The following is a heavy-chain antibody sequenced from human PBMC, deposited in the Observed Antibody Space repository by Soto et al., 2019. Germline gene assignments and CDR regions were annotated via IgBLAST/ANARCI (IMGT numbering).Heavy chain of an antibody. D-gene: IGHD3-22*01. J-gene: IGHJ6*02. V-gene: IGHV1-3*01. CDR2: INAGNGNT. CDR3: ARTNGNYYDSSGSLYYYYGMDG. CDR1: GYTFTSYA. Sequence: QVQLVQSGAEVKKPGASVKVSCKASGYTFTSYAMHWVRQAPGQRLEWMGWINAGNGNTKYSQKFQGRVTITRDTSASTAYMELSRLRSEDTAVYYCARTNGNYYDSSGSLYYYYGMDGWGQGTTVTVSS.